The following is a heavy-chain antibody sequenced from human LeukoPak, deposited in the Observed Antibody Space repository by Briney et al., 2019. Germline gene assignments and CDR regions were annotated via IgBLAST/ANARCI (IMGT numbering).Heavy chain of an antibody. CDR3: ATRLPTDY. D-gene: IGHD5-12*01. CDR1: GGSFSDYS. Sequence: PSETLSLTCAVYGGSFSDYSWSWIRQPPGKGLEWIGEIDHSGSTSYNPSLKSRLTISVDTSKKQFSLKLNSVTAADTAVYYCATRLPTDYWGHGTLVTVSS. J-gene: IGHJ4*01. CDR2: IDHSGST. V-gene: IGHV4-34*01.